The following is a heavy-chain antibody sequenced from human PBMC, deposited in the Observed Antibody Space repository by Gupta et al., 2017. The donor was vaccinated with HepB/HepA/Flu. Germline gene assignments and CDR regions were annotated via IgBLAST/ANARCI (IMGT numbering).Heavy chain of an antibody. J-gene: IGHJ4*02. CDR2: ISHDGSST. CDR3: ARGFRGDFFDF. Sequence: EVQLVESGGGLVQPGGSLRLSCEASGFTFSSYWLHWVRQDPGKGLVWVSRISHDGSSTSYADSVKGRFTISRDNAKNTLYLQMNSLRAEGTAVYYCARGFRGDFFDFWGQGTLVTVSS. CDR1: GFTFSSYW. V-gene: IGHV3-74*01. D-gene: IGHD2-21*02.